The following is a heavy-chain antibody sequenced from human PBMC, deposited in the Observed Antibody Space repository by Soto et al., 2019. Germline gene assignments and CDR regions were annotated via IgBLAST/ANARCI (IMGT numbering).Heavy chain of an antibody. J-gene: IGHJ6*02. D-gene: IGHD3-3*01. CDR2: ISYDGSNK. V-gene: IGHV3-30*18. CDR1: GFTFSSYG. Sequence: GGSLRLSCAASGFTFSSYGMHWVRQAPGKGLEWVAVISYDGSNKYYADSVKGRFTISRDNPKNTLYLQMNSLRAEDTAVYYCAKGSFTIFGVVIRDYYYGMDVWGQGTTVTVSS. CDR3: AKGSFTIFGVVIRDYYYGMDV.